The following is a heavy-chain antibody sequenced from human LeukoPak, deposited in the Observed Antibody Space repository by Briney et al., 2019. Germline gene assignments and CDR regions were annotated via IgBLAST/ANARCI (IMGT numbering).Heavy chain of an antibody. J-gene: IGHJ3*02. Sequence: ASAKVSCKASGYTFTGYYMHWVRQAPGQGLEWMGWINPNSGGTNYAQKFQGWVTMTRDTSISTAYMELSRLRSDDTAVYYCAGAEIPKHAFDIWGQGTMVTVSS. CDR3: AGAEIPKHAFDI. D-gene: IGHD2-21*01. CDR2: INPNSGGT. CDR1: GYTFTGYY. V-gene: IGHV1-2*04.